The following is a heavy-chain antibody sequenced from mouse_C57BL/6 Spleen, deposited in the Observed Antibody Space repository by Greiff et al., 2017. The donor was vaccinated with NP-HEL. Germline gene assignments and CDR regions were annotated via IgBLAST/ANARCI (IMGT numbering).Heavy chain of an antibody. J-gene: IGHJ3*01. Sequence: QVQLQQSGAELVKPGASVKISCKASGYAFSSYWMNWVKQRPGKGLEWIGQIYPGDGDTNYNGKFKGKATLTAAKSSSTAYKQLSSLTSEDSAVYFCARGNPETWFAYWGQGTLVTVSA. CDR3: ARGNPETWFAY. V-gene: IGHV1-80*01. CDR1: GYAFSSYW. CDR2: IYPGDGDT.